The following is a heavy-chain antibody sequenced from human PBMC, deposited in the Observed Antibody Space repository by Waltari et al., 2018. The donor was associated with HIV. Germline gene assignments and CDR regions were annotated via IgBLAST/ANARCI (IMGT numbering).Heavy chain of an antibody. D-gene: IGHD2-15*01. CDR1: KFTCSDAR. Sequence: EVQLMVSGGGSVKPGGSLRLSCAASKFTCSDARLRWVRQPPGKGLEWGGRMKSKAEGGTTDYAAPVKGRFTISRDDSRNILYLQMNSLKTEDTAVYYCTTDWICTGDGCYWSYFQHWGQGTLVTVSS. V-gene: IGHV3-15*01. J-gene: IGHJ1*01. CDR3: TTDWICTGDGCYWSYFQH. CDR2: MKSKAEGGTT.